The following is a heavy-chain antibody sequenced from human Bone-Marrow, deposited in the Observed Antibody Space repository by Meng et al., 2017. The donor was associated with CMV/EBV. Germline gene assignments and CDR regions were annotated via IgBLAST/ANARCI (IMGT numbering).Heavy chain of an antibody. J-gene: IGHJ4*02. Sequence: GESLKISCAASGFTFSDYTMNWVRQAPGKGLEWVANIKQDGSEKYYVDSVKGRFTISRDNAKNSLYLQMNNLRAEDTAVYYCASISGWGDFDYWGQGTLVTVSS. D-gene: IGHD6-19*01. CDR3: ASISGWGDFDY. CDR1: GFTFSDYT. V-gene: IGHV3-7*01. CDR2: IKQDGSEK.